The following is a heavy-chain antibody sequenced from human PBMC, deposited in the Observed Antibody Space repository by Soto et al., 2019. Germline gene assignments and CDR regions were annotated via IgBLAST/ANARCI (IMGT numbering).Heavy chain of an antibody. J-gene: IGHJ6*02. Sequence: PSETLSLTCSVYGGSFSGYYWSWFRQPPGKGLEWIGEINHSGSTNYNPSLKSRVTISVDTSKNQFSLKLSSVTAADTAVYYCARNGREYYDFWSGYYLYYGMDVWGQGTTVTVSS. CDR2: INHSGST. D-gene: IGHD3-3*01. V-gene: IGHV4-34*01. CDR1: GGSFSGYY. CDR3: ARNGREYYDFWSGYYLYYGMDV.